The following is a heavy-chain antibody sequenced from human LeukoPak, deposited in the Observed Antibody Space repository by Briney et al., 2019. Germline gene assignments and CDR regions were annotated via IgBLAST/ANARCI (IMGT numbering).Heavy chain of an antibody. CDR3: AKSHNRDDYVWGSYRYTGYYYYGMDV. D-gene: IGHD3-16*02. Sequence: GGSLRLSCAASGFTFSSYAMSWVRQAPGKGPEWVSAISGSGGSTYYADSVKGRFTISRDNSKNTLYLQMNSLRAEDTAVYYCAKSHNRDDYVWGSYRYTGYYYYGMDVWGQGTTVTVSS. V-gene: IGHV3-23*01. J-gene: IGHJ6*02. CDR2: ISGSGGST. CDR1: GFTFSSYA.